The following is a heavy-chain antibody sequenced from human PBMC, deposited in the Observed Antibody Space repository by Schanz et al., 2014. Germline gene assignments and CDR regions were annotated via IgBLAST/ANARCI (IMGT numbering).Heavy chain of an antibody. CDR1: GFIFSDYY. Sequence: QVHLMESGGGVVQPGRSLRLSCAASGFIFSDYYMTWIRQAPGKGLEWLSYISDSGTYTNYADSVKGRFTISRDNSKNTVHLQMNSLRAEDTAVYYCAKQHIVRGVIYLNWFDSWGQGTLVTVSS. D-gene: IGHD3-10*01. V-gene: IGHV3-11*06. CDR3: AKQHIVRGVIYLNWFDS. J-gene: IGHJ5*01. CDR2: ISDSGTYT.